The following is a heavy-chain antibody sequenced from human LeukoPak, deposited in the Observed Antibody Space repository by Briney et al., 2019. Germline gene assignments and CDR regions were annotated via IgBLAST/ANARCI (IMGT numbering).Heavy chain of an antibody. V-gene: IGHV3-30-3*01. Sequence: GGSLRLSCAASGFTFSSYAMHWVRQAPGKGLEWVAGISYDGSNKYYADSVKGRFTISRDNSKNTLYLQMNSLRAEDTAVYYCARAYYDFWSGYSRSYFDYWGQGTLVTVSS. J-gene: IGHJ4*02. CDR3: ARAYYDFWSGYSRSYFDY. CDR2: ISYDGSNK. CDR1: GFTFSSYA. D-gene: IGHD3-3*01.